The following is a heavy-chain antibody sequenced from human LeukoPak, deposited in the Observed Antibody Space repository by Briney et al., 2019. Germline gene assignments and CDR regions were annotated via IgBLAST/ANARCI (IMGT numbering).Heavy chain of an antibody. Sequence: GGSLRLSCAASGFTFISYAMSWVRQAPGKGLEWVSAISGSAGSTYYADAVKGRFTISRDNSKNTLYLQMNSLRAEDSAVYYCAKEGNGDYYFDYWGQGTLVTVSS. CDR1: GFTFISYA. CDR3: AKEGNGDYYFDY. V-gene: IGHV3-23*01. D-gene: IGHD4-17*01. J-gene: IGHJ4*02. CDR2: ISGSAGST.